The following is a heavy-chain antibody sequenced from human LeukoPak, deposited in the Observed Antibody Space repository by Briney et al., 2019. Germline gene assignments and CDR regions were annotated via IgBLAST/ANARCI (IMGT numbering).Heavy chain of an antibody. CDR1: GGSISSGDYY. Sequence: PSETLSLTCTVSGGSISSGDYYWSWIRQPPGKGLEWIGYIYYSGSTYYNPSLKSRVTISVDTSKNQFSLKLSSVTAADTAVYYCARDLGGIYFDYWGQGTLVTVSS. CDR3: ARDLGGIYFDY. D-gene: IGHD1-26*01. V-gene: IGHV4-30-4*01. J-gene: IGHJ4*02. CDR2: IYYSGST.